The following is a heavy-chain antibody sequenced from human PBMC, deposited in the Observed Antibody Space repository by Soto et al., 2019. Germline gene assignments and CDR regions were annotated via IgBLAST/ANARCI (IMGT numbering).Heavy chain of an antibody. V-gene: IGHV3-23*01. CDR1: GFTFSSYA. Sequence: EVQLLESGGGLVQPGGSLRLSCAASGFTFSSYAMSWVRQAPGKGLEWVSAISGSGGSTYYADSVKGRFTISRDNSNNTLYLHKNTLRAEDTAVYYCAKDLWGNGNDAYYYYYCMDVWGKGSTVTVSS. CDR2: ISGSGGST. J-gene: IGHJ6*04. CDR3: AKDLWGNGNDAYYYYYCMDV. D-gene: IGHD1-20*01.